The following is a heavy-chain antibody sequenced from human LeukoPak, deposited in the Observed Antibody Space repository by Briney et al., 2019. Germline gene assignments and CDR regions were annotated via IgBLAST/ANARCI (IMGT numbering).Heavy chain of an antibody. D-gene: IGHD4-11*01. J-gene: IGHJ4*02. CDR2: IWSDGTNK. CDR3: ARDAQRGFDYSNSLQY. V-gene: IGHV3-33*01. CDR1: GFTFSHYG. Sequence: GGSLRLSCAASGFTFSHYGTHWVRQAPGKGLEWVAVIWSDGTNKYYADSVKGRFSISRDDSQKRVFLQMNSLRAEDTAVYYCARDAQRGFDYSNSLQYWGQGALVTVSS.